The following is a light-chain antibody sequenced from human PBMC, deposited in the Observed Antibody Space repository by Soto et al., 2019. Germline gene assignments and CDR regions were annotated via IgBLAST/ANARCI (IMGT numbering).Light chain of an antibody. CDR1: QNFGSRS. J-gene: IGKJ1*01. CDR3: QQYAGSPET. V-gene: IGKV3-20*01. CDR2: GAS. Sequence: EIVLTQSPGALSLSPGEKATLSCRASQNFGSRSLAWYQQKPGQAPRLLIYGASTRAPGSPDRFSGSGSGTDFTLTINRLEPEDFAVYYCQQYAGSPETFGQGTKVEI.